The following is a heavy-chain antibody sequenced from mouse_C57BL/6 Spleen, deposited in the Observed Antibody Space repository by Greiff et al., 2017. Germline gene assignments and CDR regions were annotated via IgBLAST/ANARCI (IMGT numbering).Heavy chain of an antibody. J-gene: IGHJ2*01. Sequence: VQLQQSGAELVRPGASVKLSCTASGFNIKDYYMHWVKQRPEQGLEWIGRIDPEDGDTEYAPKFQGKATMTADTSSNTAYLQLSSLTSEDTAVYYCTTITTVVATGFDYWGQGTTLTVSS. D-gene: IGHD1-1*01. CDR1: GFNIKDYY. CDR2: IDPEDGDT. V-gene: IGHV14-1*01. CDR3: TTITTVVATGFDY.